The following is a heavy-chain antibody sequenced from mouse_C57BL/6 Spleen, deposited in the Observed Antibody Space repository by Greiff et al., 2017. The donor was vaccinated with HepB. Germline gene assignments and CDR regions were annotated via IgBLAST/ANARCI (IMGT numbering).Heavy chain of an antibody. V-gene: IGHV5-6*02. CDR2: ISSGGSYT. CDR3: ARRIYYGNYEGAMDY. D-gene: IGHD2-1*01. J-gene: IGHJ4*01. Sequence: EVMLVESGGDLVKPGGSLKLSCAASGFTFSSYGMSWVRQTPDKRLEWVATISSGGSYTYYPDSVKGRCTISRDNAKNTLYLQMSSLKSEDTAMYYCARRIYYGNYEGAMDYWGQGTSVTVSS. CDR1: GFTFSSYG.